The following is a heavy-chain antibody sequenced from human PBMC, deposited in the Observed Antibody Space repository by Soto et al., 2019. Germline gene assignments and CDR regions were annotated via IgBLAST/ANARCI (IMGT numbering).Heavy chain of an antibody. V-gene: IGHV1-69*12. J-gene: IGHJ4*02. CDR1: GDIFSGYS. Sequence: QVQLVQSGAEVKKPGSSVKVSCTASGDIFSGYSISWVRQAPGQGLEWMGGIIPLFGSTNYAPKFQGRVTITADQSTNTGYMDLSSLKSEDTAVYYCARDLGTGYDSGDYWGQGTLVTVSS. CDR3: ARDLGTGYDSGDY. CDR2: IIPLFGST. D-gene: IGHD5-12*01.